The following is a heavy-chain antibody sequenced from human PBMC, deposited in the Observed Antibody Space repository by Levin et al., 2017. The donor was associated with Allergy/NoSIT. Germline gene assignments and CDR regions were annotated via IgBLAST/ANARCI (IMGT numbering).Heavy chain of an antibody. V-gene: IGHV3-21*01. Sequence: GGSLRLSCAASGFTFSSYSMNWVRQAPGKGLEWVSSISSSSSYIYYADSVKGRFTISRDNAKNSLYLQMNSLRAEDTAVYYCARGGGTLPNNWFDPWGQGTLVTVSS. D-gene: IGHD3-16*01. CDR3: ARGGGTLPNNWFDP. CDR2: ISSSSSYI. J-gene: IGHJ5*02. CDR1: GFTFSSYS.